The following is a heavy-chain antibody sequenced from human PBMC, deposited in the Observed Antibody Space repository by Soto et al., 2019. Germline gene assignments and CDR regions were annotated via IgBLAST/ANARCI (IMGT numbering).Heavy chain of an antibody. Sequence: GSLRLSCVASGFTFRSYTMNWVRQAPGKGLEWVSAIRGFSPYTFYADSLKGRFTISRDNAKNSLYLQMNSLRAEDTAVYYCARDRGYDAHDYYYNAMDVWGQGT. D-gene: IGHD2-15*01. V-gene: IGHV3-21*01. CDR1: GFTFRSYT. CDR2: IRGFSPYT. J-gene: IGHJ6*02. CDR3: ARDRGYDAHDYYYNAMDV.